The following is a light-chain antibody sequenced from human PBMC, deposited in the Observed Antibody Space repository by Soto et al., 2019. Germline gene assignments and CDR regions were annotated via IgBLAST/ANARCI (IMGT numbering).Light chain of an antibody. CDR2: GAS. CDR3: QQYDKSPPWT. J-gene: IGKJ1*01. Sequence: EVVMTQSPATLSVSPGERVALSCRASQSISINLAWLQQKPGQGPRLLMIGASTRATGVPDRFSGSGSGTEFTLTINSLQYDDFATYYCQQYDKSPPWTFGQGTKVE. V-gene: IGKV3-15*01. CDR1: QSISIN.